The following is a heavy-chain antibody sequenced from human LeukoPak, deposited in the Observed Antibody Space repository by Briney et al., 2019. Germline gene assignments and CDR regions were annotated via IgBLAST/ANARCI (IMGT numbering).Heavy chain of an antibody. D-gene: IGHD3-10*01. J-gene: IGHJ4*02. CDR1: GGSISSYY. CDR3: ARGHYYGSGSYFGYFDY. V-gene: IGHV4-59*01. Sequence: PSETLSLTCTVSGGSISSYYWSWIRQPSGKGLEWIGYIYYSGSTNYNPSLKSRVTISVDTSKNQFSLKLSSVTAADTAVYYCARGHYYGSGSYFGYFDYWGQGTLVTVSS. CDR2: IYYSGST.